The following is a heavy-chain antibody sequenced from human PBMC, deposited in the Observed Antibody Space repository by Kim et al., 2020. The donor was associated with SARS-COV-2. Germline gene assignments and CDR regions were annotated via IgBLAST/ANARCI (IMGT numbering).Heavy chain of an antibody. CDR3: ARWGSYFDY. CDR2: GTA. J-gene: IGHJ4*02. Sequence: GTANYAQKFQGRVTITADESTSTAYMELSSLRSEDTAVYYCARWGSYFDYWGQGTLVTVSS. V-gene: IGHV1-69*01. D-gene: IGHD7-27*01.